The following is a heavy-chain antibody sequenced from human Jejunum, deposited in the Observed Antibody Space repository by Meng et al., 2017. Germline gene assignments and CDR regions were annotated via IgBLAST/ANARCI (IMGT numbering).Heavy chain of an antibody. Sequence: EVQLLASGGALVQPGWTLRLSCAASGFTYSAYAMSWVRQAPGKGLEWVSIISGNGAYTYYADSVKGRFTISRDNSKSTLYLQMNSLRADDTALYYCAKGLMTYSSASYGVWGQGTLVTVSS. CDR2: ISGNGAYT. CDR1: GFTYSAYA. D-gene: IGHD6-19*01. J-gene: IGHJ4*02. CDR3: AKGLMTYSSASYGV. V-gene: IGHV3-23*01.